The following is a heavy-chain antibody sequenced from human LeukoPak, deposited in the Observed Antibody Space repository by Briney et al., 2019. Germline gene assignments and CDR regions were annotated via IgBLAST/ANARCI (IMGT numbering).Heavy chain of an antibody. CDR3: ARAQITTSGSNWFDP. V-gene: IGHV4-59*01. CDR2: IYYSGST. J-gene: IGHJ5*02. CDR1: GGSISSYY. D-gene: IGHD4-11*01. Sequence: SETLSLTCTVSGGSISSYYWSWIRQPPGKGLEWVGYIYYSGSTNYNPSLKSRVTISVDASKNQFSLKLSSVTAADTAVYYCARAQITTSGSNWFDPWGQGTLVTVSS.